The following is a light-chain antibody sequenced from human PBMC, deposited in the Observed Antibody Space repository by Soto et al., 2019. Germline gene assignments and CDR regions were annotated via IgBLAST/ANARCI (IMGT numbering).Light chain of an antibody. CDR3: QQYNNWPPMT. CDR2: GAS. V-gene: IGKV3-15*01. CDR1: QSVSSN. J-gene: IGKJ1*01. Sequence: EIVMTQSPATVSVSPGERATPSCRSSQSVSSNLAWYQQKPGQAPRLLIYGASTRATGIPARFSGSGSGTEFTLTISSLQSEDFAVYYCQQYNNWPPMTFGQGSKVDIK.